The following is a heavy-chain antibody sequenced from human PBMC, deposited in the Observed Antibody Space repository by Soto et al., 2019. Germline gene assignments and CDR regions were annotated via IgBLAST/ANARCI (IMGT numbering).Heavy chain of an antibody. CDR3: GRVRVDKAEGWFDP. CDR2: IDPSDSYA. V-gene: IGHV5-10-1*01. CDR1: GYSFISFW. Sequence: GESLKISCKVSGYSFISFWITWVLQVPGKGLEWMGRIDPSDSYANYSPSFQGHVTFSADKSINTAYLQWSSLKASDTAMYYCGRVRVDKAEGWFDPWGQGTLVTVSS. J-gene: IGHJ5*02. D-gene: IGHD5-18*01.